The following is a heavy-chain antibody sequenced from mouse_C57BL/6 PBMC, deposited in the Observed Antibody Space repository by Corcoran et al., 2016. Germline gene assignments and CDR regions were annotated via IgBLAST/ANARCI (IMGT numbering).Heavy chain of an antibody. Sequence: QVQLQQSGAELVKPGASVKISCKASGYAFSSYWMNWVKQRPGQGLEWIGQIYPGDGDTNYNGKFKGKATLTADKSSSTAYRQLSSLTSEDSAVYFCARGDYGSSYRYFDVRGTGTTVTVSS. CDR2: IYPGDGDT. V-gene: IGHV1-80*01. CDR1: GYAFSSYW. D-gene: IGHD1-1*01. CDR3: ARGDYGSSYRYFDV. J-gene: IGHJ1*03.